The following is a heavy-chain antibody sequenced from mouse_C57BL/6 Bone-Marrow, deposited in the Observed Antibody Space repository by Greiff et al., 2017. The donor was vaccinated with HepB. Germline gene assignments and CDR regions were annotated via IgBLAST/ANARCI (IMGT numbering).Heavy chain of an antibody. J-gene: IGHJ4*01. Sequence: SVAELVRPGASVKLSCTASGFNIKNTYMHWVKQRPEQGLEWIGRIDPANGNTKYAPKFQGKATITADTSSNTAYLQLSSLTSEDTAIYYCASRYDYDRGYYAMDYWGQGTSVTVSS. CDR1: GFNIKNTY. CDR3: ASRYDYDRGYYAMDY. D-gene: IGHD2-4*01. CDR2: IDPANGNT. V-gene: IGHV14-3*01.